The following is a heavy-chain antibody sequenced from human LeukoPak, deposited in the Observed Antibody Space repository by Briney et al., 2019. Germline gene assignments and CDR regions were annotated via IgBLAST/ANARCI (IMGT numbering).Heavy chain of an antibody. Sequence: GGSLRLSCAASGFTFSDYYMSWLRQAPGKGLEWVSYISSSGSTIYYADSVKGRFTSPRDNANNLLYLQMNSLRAEDTAVYYCARDPGYYYDSSGYLFDYWGQGTLVTVSS. CDR2: ISSSGSTI. CDR3: ARDPGYYYDSSGYLFDY. V-gene: IGHV3-11*04. J-gene: IGHJ4*02. D-gene: IGHD3-22*01. CDR1: GFTFSDYY.